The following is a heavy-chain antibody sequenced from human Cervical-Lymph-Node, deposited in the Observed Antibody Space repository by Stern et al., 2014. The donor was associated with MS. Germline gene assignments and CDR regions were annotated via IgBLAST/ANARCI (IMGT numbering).Heavy chain of an antibody. D-gene: IGHD2-15*01. CDR1: GYTFTSYG. CDR2: ISAYNGNT. J-gene: IGHJ3*02. Sequence: VQLVQSGAEVKKPGASVKVSCKASGYTFTSYGISWVRQAPGQGLEWMGWISAYNGNTNYAQKLQGRVTMTTDNMELRSLRSDDTAVYYCARGLLGSENAFDIWGQGTMVTVSS. V-gene: IGHV1-18*01. CDR3: ARGLLGSENAFDI.